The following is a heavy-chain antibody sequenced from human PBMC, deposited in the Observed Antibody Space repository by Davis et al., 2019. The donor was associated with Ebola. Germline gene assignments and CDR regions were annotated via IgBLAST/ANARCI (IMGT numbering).Heavy chain of an antibody. CDR2: ISYDGSDK. CDR1: GLTFSSCG. CDR3: VRAVFHEVLDY. V-gene: IGHV3-30*03. D-gene: IGHD3-3*01. Sequence: GESLKISCVASGLTFSSCGMHWVRQAPGKGLEWVAVISYDGSDKHYADSVKGRFTISRDNSENTLYLQMSSLTVDDTAVYYCVRAVFHEVLDYWGQGTPVTVSS. J-gene: IGHJ4*02.